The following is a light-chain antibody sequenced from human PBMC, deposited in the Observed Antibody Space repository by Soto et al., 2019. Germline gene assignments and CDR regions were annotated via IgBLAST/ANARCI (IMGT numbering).Light chain of an antibody. CDR2: SAS. CDR1: QNLGTLY. V-gene: IGKV3-20*01. CDR3: QQYGSSGT. Sequence: EIVLTQSPGTLSLSPVERGTLSCRASQNLGTLYLAWFQQKSGQAPRLLIYSASRRATGIPDRFTGSGSGTDFTLTISRLEPEDFAVYYCQQYGSSGTFGQGTKV. J-gene: IGKJ1*01.